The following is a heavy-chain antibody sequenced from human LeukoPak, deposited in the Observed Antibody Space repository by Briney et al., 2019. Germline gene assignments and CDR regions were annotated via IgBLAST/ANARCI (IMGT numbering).Heavy chain of an antibody. Sequence: GGSLRLSCAASGFTFSTYWMSWVRQAPGKGLEWVANVKQDGSEKYYVDSVKGRFTISRDNAKNSLYLQMNSLRAEDTAVYYCARDADYADYSDSAFDIWGQGTMVTVSS. D-gene: IGHD4-17*01. CDR2: VKQDGSEK. CDR3: ARDADYADYSDSAFDI. CDR1: GFTFSTYW. J-gene: IGHJ3*02. V-gene: IGHV3-7*01.